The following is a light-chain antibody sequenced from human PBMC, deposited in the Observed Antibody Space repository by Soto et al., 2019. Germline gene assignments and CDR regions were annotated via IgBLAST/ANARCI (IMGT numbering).Light chain of an antibody. Sequence: QSVLTQSPSASASLGASVKLTCTLSSGHSSYAIAWHQQQPEKGPRYLMKLNSDGSHSKGDGIPDRFSGSSSGAERYLTISRLPTEDEADYYCQTWGSGIHYVFGTGTKLTVL. CDR3: QTWGSGIHYV. CDR2: LNSDGSH. J-gene: IGLJ1*01. V-gene: IGLV4-69*01. CDR1: SGHSSYA.